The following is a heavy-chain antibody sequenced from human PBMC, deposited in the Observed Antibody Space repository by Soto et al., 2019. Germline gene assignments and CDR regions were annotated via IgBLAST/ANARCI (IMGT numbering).Heavy chain of an antibody. J-gene: IGHJ4*02. D-gene: IGHD3-10*01. CDR1: GGSFSGYY. V-gene: IGHV4-34*01. CDR3: AREGGSGSYFGYFDY. Sequence: NPSETLSLTCAVYGGSFSGYYWSWIRQPPGKGLEWIGEINHSGSTNYNPSLKSRVTISVDTSKNQFSLKLSSVTAADTAVYYCAREGGSGSYFGYFDYWGQGTLVTVSS. CDR2: INHSGST.